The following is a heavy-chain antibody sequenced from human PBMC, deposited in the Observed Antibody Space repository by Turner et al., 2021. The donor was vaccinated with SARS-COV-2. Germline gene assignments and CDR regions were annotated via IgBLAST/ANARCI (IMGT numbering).Heavy chain of an antibody. J-gene: IGHJ6*02. V-gene: IGHV3-30-3*01. CDR3: ARARTGNYYYGMDV. CDR1: GFTFSSYA. Sequence: QVQLVESGGGVVQPGRSLRLSCAASGFTFSSYAIHWVRQAPGKGLEWVAIISYDGSNKYYADSVKGRFTISRDNSKNTLYLQVNSLRAEDTAVYYCARARTGNYYYGMDVWGQGTTVTVSS. CDR2: ISYDGSNK. D-gene: IGHD3-10*01.